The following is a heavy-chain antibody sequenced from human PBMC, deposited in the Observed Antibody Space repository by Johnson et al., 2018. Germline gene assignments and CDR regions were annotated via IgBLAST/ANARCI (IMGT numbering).Heavy chain of an antibody. CDR1: GFTFSYYA. J-gene: IGHJ3*02. D-gene: IGHD4-23*01. CDR2: ISGSGGST. V-gene: IGHV3-23*04. Sequence: VQLVQSGGGLVQPGGSLRLSCAASGFTFSYYAMSWVRQAPGKGLEWVSAISGSGGSTYYADSVKGRFTISRDNSKSTLYLQMNSLRAEDTAVYYCAHLGGYGGNSANDAFDIWGQGTMVTVSS. CDR3: AHLGGYGGNSANDAFDI.